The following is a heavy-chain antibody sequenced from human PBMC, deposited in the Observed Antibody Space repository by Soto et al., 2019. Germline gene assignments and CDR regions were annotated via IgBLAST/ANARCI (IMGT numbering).Heavy chain of an antibody. V-gene: IGHV3-30*04. Sequence: GGSLRLSCAASAFTFSNYTMHWVRQAPGKGLEWVALMSYDGSDKYYADAVKGRFTISRDNSKNTLYLKMDSLRVEDTALYYCAGRSGSSDYWGQGTLVTVPQ. CDR3: AGRSGSSDY. CDR1: AFTFSNYT. J-gene: IGHJ4*02. D-gene: IGHD3-10*01. CDR2: MSYDGSDK.